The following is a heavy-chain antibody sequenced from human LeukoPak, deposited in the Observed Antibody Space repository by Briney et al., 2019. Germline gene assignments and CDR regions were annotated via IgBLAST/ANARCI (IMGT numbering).Heavy chain of an antibody. D-gene: IGHD6-19*01. J-gene: IGHJ5*02. Sequence: PSETLSLTCTVSGDSIRSNNYYWGWIRQPPGKGLEWIGSIYDTGSTFYNPSLKSRVIISVDTSKNQFSLKLNSVSAADTAVYYCARSLSMAGLTWSQGTLVAVSS. CDR3: ARSLSMAGLT. V-gene: IGHV4-39*01. CDR2: IYDTGST. CDR1: GDSIRSNNYY.